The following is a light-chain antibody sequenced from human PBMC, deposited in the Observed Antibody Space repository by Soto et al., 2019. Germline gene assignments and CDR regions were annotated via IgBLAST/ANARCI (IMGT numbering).Light chain of an antibody. Sequence: SYELTQPPSVSVAPGQTARITCGGNNIESKSVHWYQQRPGQAPVLVLYDDGNRPSGIPERLSGSNSGSTATLTISGVEASDEADYFCQVWDISSDQYLFGLGTKVTVL. V-gene: IGLV3-21*02. CDR3: QVWDISSDQYL. J-gene: IGLJ1*01. CDR2: DDG. CDR1: NIESKS.